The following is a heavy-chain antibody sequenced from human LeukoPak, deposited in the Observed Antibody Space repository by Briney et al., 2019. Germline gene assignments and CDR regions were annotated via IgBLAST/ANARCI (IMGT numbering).Heavy chain of an antibody. V-gene: IGHV3-74*01. CDR1: GFTFSSYW. D-gene: IGHD6-13*01. CDR3: ASDGIAVDRGIGYFDY. Sequence: PGGSLRLSCAASGFTFSSYWMHWVRQAPGKGLVWVSRIYSDGTSTSYADSVRGRFTISRDNSENTLYLQMNSLRAEDTALYYCASDGIAVDRGIGYFDYWGQGTLVTVSS. J-gene: IGHJ4*02. CDR2: IYSDGTST.